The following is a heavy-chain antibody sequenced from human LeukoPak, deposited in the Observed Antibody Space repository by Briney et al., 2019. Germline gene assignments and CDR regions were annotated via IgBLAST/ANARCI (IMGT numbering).Heavy chain of an antibody. J-gene: IGHJ5*02. D-gene: IGHD4-23*01. CDR3: ARDPGWGTTVEVNWFDP. CDR2: IIPIFGTA. V-gene: IGHV1-69*13. Sequence: SVKVSCKASGGTFSSYAISWVRQAPGQGLEWMGGIIPIFGTANYAQKFQGRVTITAEESTSTAYMELSSLRSEDTAVYYCARDPGWGTTVEVNWFDPWGQGTLVTVSS. CDR1: GGTFSSYA.